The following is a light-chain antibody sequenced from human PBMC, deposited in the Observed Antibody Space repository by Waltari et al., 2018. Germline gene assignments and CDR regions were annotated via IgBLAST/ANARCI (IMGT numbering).Light chain of an antibody. CDR2: QDK. Sequence: SLELPQPPSVSVSPGQPATITCFADTLGDQYVSWYQQRPGQSPVFVIYQDKKRPSGIPERFSGSNSGNTATLTISGAHALDEGDYYCQTWDTTTTWVFGGGTKVTVL. V-gene: IGLV3-1*01. CDR1: TLGDQY. CDR3: QTWDTTTTWV. J-gene: IGLJ3*02.